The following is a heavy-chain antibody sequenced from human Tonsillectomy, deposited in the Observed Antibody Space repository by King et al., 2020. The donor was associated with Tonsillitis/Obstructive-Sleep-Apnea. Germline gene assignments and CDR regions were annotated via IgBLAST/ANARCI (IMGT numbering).Heavy chain of an antibody. D-gene: IGHD2-2*01. J-gene: IGHJ4*02. CDR3: ARGWDIVVVPAAIYY. CDR1: GGSFSGYY. CDR2: ITHSGST. V-gene: IGHV4-34*01. Sequence: QVQLQQWGAGLLKPSETLSLTCAVYGGSFSGYYWSWIRQPPGKGLEWIGEITHSGSTNYNPSLKSRVTISVDTSKNQISLKLSSVTAADTAVYYCARGWDIVVVPAAIYYWGQGTLVTVSS.